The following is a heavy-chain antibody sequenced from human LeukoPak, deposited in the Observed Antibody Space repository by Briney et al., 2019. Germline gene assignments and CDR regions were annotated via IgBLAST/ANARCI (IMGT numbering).Heavy chain of an antibody. CDR2: IYHSGST. CDR1: GYSISSGYY. V-gene: IGHV4-38-2*02. CDR3: ARGIRGRWLPSYYYYYYMDV. J-gene: IGHJ6*03. D-gene: IGHD5-24*01. Sequence: SETLSLTCTVSGYSISSGYYWGWIRQPPGKGLEWIGSIYHSGSTYYNPSLKSRVTISVDTSKNQFSLKLSSVTAADTAVYYCARGIRGRWLPSYYYYYYMDVWGKGTTVTVSS.